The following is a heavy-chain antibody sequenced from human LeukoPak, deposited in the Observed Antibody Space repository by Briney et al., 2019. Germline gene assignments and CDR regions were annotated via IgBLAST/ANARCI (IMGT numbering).Heavy chain of an antibody. CDR2: IRSKANSYAT. V-gene: IGHV3-73*01. Sequence: GGSLRLSCAASGFTFSGSAMHWVRQASGKGLEWVGRIRSKANSYATAYAASVKGRFTISRDDSKNTAYLQMNSLKTEDTAVYYCTRLEGATQRSDYWGQGTLVTVSS. CDR1: GFTFSGSA. J-gene: IGHJ4*02. CDR3: TRLEGATQRSDY. D-gene: IGHD1-26*01.